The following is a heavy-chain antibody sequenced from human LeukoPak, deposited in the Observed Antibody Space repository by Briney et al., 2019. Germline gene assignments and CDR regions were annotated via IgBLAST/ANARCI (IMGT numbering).Heavy chain of an antibody. CDR2: LTGGGDSI. Sequence: SGGSLRLSCAASGFTFSSYAMSWVRQAPGKGLEWVSALTGGGDSIYYADSVKGRFTISRDSSKNTLYLQMNNLRAEDTAVYYCARIYGYFDYWGQGTLVTVSS. J-gene: IGHJ4*02. V-gene: IGHV3-23*01. CDR1: GFTFSSYA. D-gene: IGHD5-18*01. CDR3: ARIYGYFDY.